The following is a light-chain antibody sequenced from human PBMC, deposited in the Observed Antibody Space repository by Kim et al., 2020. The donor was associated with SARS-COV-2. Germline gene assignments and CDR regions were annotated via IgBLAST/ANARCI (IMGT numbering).Light chain of an antibody. V-gene: IGLV3-19*01. J-gene: IGLJ2*01. CDR1: SLRSYY. Sequence: AMGQTVRITCQGDSLRSYYATWYQQKLGQAPILVIYGKNNRPSGIPDRFSGSSSGNTASLTITGTQAGDEADYYCNSRDSNNNVLFGGGTRLTV. CDR2: GKN. CDR3: NSRDSNNNVL.